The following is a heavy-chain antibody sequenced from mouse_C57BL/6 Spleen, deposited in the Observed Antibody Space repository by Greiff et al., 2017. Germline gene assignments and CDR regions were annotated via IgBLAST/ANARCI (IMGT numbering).Heavy chain of an antibody. J-gene: IGHJ4*01. Sequence: VQLQQSGAELARPGASVKLSCKASGYTFTGYGIRWVKQRTGQGLEWIGEIYTTSGNNDYNAKFKGKATLTADKSSSTAYMELRSLTSEDSAVYFCASRDEYDDYYAMDYWGQGTSVTVSS. CDR1: GYTFTGYG. CDR2: IYTTSGNN. CDR3: ASRDEYDDYYAMDY. V-gene: IGHV1-81*01. D-gene: IGHD2-4*01.